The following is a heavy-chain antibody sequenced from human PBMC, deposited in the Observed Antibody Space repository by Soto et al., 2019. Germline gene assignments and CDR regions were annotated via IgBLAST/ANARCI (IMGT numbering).Heavy chain of an antibody. V-gene: IGHV3-33*01. J-gene: IGHJ4*02. CDR3: ARDHSGYEQYSFDY. CDR2: IWYDGSNK. Sequence: QVQLVESGGGVVQPGRSLRLSCAASGFTFSSYGMHWVRQAPGKGLEWVAVIWYDGSNKYYADSVKGRFTISRDNSKNTLYLQMNSLRAEDTAVYYCARDHSGYEQYSFDYWGQGTLVTVSS. CDR1: GFTFSSYG. D-gene: IGHD5-12*01.